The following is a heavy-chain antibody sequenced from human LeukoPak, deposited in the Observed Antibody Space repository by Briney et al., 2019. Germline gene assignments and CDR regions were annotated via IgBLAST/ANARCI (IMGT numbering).Heavy chain of an antibody. D-gene: IGHD2-15*01. CDR3: VKDRWAFDI. Sequence: GGSLRLSCAASGFTFSSFWMHWVRQAPGKGLVWVSRIKSDGSSTNYADSVKGRFTISRDNAKNTLYLQMNSLRPEDTAVYYCVKDRWAFDIWGQGTMVTVSS. V-gene: IGHV3-74*01. CDR2: IKSDGSST. J-gene: IGHJ3*02. CDR1: GFTFSSFW.